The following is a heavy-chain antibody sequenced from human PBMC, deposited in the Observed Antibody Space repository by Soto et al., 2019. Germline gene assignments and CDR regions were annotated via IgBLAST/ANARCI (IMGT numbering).Heavy chain of an antibody. Sequence: QITLNESGPTQVKPRQTLTLTCTLSGFSLTTSGVGVGWIRQSPGKAPEWLALIYWDDDKRYSPSLKSRLTITKDTSKSQVFLTMADLDTADTATYYCAHRVLRTVFGLVTTNAIYFDFWGQGTPVAVSS. V-gene: IGHV2-5*02. CDR1: GFSLTTSGVG. CDR3: AHRVLRTVFGLVTTNAIYFDF. CDR2: IYWDDDK. D-gene: IGHD3-3*01. J-gene: IGHJ4*02.